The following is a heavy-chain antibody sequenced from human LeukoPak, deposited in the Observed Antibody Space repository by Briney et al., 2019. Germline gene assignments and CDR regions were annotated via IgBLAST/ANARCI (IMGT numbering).Heavy chain of an antibody. CDR1: GGSFSGYY. Sequence: SETLSLTCAVYGGSFSGYYWSWIRQPPGKGLEWIGEINHSGSTNYNPSLKSRVTISVDTSKNQFSLKLSSVTAADTAVYYCARAKGGGSYRRFDYWGQGTLVTVSS. CDR3: ARAKGGGSYRRFDY. J-gene: IGHJ4*02. D-gene: IGHD1-26*01. CDR2: INHSGST. V-gene: IGHV4-34*01.